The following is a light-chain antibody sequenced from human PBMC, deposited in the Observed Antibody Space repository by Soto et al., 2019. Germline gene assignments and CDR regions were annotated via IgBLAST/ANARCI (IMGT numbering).Light chain of an antibody. Sequence: QSVLTQPASVSGSPGQSITISCTGTSNDVGGYNYVSWYQQHPGKAPKHMIYEVSNRPSGVSNRFSGSKSGNTASLTISGLQAEDEADYYCSSYTSSSTLVVFGGGTKLTVL. CDR3: SSYTSSSTLVV. CDR2: EVS. J-gene: IGLJ2*01. CDR1: SNDVGGYNY. V-gene: IGLV2-14*01.